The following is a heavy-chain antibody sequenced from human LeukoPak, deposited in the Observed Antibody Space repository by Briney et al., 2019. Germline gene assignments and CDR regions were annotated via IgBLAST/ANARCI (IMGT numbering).Heavy chain of an antibody. CDR3: ARNPGVGSSWYRLHY. J-gene: IGHJ4*02. Sequence: GGSLRLSCAATGLSVSSNFMSWVRQAPGKGLEWVSVIYGGGSTYYADSVKGRFTISRDNSKSTLYLQMNSLRVEDTAVYYCARNPGVGSSWYRLHYWGQGTLVTVSS. V-gene: IGHV3-53*05. CDR1: GLSVSSNF. CDR2: IYGGGST. D-gene: IGHD6-13*01.